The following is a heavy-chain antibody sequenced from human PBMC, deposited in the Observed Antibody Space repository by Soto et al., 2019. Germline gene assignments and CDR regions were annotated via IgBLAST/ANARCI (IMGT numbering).Heavy chain of an antibody. CDR1: GFTFNSAW. V-gene: IGHV3-15*01. J-gene: IGHJ4*02. Sequence: EVQLVESGGGLVKPGGSLRLSCAASGFTFNSAWMNWVRQAPGKGLEWVGRIKRNIDGGTTDYAAPVKGRFTISRDDSKSMLYLQMNSLKTEDTAVYYCVSAVVYWGQGTLVTVSS. CDR2: IKRNIDGGTT. CDR3: VSAVVY. D-gene: IGHD2-15*01.